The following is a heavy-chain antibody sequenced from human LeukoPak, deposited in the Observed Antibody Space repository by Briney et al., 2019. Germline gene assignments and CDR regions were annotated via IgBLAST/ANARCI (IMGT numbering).Heavy chain of an antibody. Sequence: SETLSLTCTVSGGSISSYYWSWIRQPPGKGLEWIGYIYTSGSHNYNPSLKSRVTISVETSKNQFSLKLSSVTAADTAVYYCARLHYYYYYYMDVWGKGTTVTVSS. V-gene: IGHV4-4*09. CDR3: ARLHYYYYYYMDV. CDR1: GGSISSYY. CDR2: IYTSGSH. J-gene: IGHJ6*03.